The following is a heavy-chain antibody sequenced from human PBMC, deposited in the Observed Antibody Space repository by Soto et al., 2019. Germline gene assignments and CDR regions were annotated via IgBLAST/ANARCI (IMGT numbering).Heavy chain of an antibody. CDR3: AREPYYYDSSGYYSIFDF. D-gene: IGHD3-22*01. CDR1: GGSISSGDYY. CDR2: IYYSGST. J-gene: IGHJ4*02. Sequence: QVQLQESGPGLVKPSQTLSLTCTVSGGSISSGDYYWSWIRQPPGKGLEWIGYIYYSGSTYYNPSLKSRVTISVDTSKNQFSLKLSSVTGADTAVYYCAREPYYYDSSGYYSIFDFWGKGTLVTVSS. V-gene: IGHV4-30-4*01.